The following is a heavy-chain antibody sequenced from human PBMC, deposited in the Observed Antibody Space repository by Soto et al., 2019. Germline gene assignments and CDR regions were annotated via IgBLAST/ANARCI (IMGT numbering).Heavy chain of an antibody. D-gene: IGHD6-6*01. V-gene: IGHV4-38-2*01. Sequence: SLTCAVSSYSMSSGYYGGWIRQPPGKGLEWIGSIYHSGSTYYNPSLKSRVTISVDTSKNQFSLRLTSVTAADTAVYYCARVDSSSGFDYWGQGTLVTVSS. J-gene: IGHJ4*02. CDR3: ARVDSSSGFDY. CDR1: SYSMSSGYY. CDR2: IYHSGST.